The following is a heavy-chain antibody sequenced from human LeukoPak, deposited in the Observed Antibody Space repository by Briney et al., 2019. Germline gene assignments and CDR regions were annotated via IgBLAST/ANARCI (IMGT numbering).Heavy chain of an antibody. CDR3: ARGHDFWSGYPFDY. V-gene: IGHV4-39*07. CDR2: IYYSGST. J-gene: IGHJ4*02. Sequence: SETLSLTCTVSGGSISSSSYYWGWIRQPPGKGLEWIGSIYYSGSTYYNPSLKSRVTISVDTSKNQFSLKLSSVTAADTAVYYCARGHDFWSGYPFDYWGQGTLVTVSS. CDR1: GGSISSSSYY. D-gene: IGHD3-3*01.